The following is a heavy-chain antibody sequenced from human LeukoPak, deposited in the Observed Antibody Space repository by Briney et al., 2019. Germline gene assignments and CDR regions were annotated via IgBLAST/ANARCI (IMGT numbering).Heavy chain of an antibody. CDR3: ARDKSGPTAHYDVFEI. CDR2: IYYSGST. J-gene: IGHJ3*02. D-gene: IGHD4/OR15-4a*01. V-gene: IGHV4-59*01. Sequence: SETLSLTWTVSGGSITNNYWNWHWIRQPQGRGLEWIGYIYYSGSTNYNPSLRSRVTIAVDKSNNQVSLKLNSVTAADTAMYYCARDKSGPTAHYDVFEIWGQGTMVTVSS. CDR1: GGSITNNY.